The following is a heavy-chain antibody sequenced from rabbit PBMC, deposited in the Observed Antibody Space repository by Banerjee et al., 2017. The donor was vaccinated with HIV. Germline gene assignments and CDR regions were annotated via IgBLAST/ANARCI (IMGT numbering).Heavy chain of an antibody. D-gene: IGHD1-1*01. V-gene: IGHV1S47*01. Sequence: LEESGGGLVQPEGSLALTCKASGFDFSRTGVSWVRQAPGKGLEWIGYIDLLFGTTYYASWVNGRFTISSHNAQNTLYLQVHSLTAADTATYFCVRGASGSGYYSLWGQGTLVTVS. CDR3: VRGASGSGYYSL. CDR1: GFDFSRTG. CDR2: IDLLFGTT. J-gene: IGHJ4*01.